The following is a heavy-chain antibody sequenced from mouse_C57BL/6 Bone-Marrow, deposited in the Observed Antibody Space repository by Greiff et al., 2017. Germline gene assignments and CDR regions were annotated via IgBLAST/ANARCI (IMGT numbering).Heavy chain of an antibody. Sequence: QVHVKQSGPGLVQPSQSLSITCTVSGFSLTSYGVHWVRQSPGKGLEWLGVIWRGGSTDYNAAFMSRLSITKDNSKSQVFFKMNSLQADDTAIYYCATNYLFFYYYAMDYWGQGTSVTVSS. D-gene: IGHD1-1*01. V-gene: IGHV2-5*01. CDR1: GFSLTSYG. CDR3: ATNYLFFYYYAMDY. J-gene: IGHJ4*01. CDR2: IWRGGST.